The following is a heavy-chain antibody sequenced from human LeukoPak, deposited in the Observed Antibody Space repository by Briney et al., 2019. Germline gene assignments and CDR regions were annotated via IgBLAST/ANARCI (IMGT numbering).Heavy chain of an antibody. CDR2: VSYSGST. J-gene: IGHJ6*02. CDR3: ARGKFGDFED. D-gene: IGHD4-17*01. V-gene: IGHV4-59*01. Sequence: PSETLSLTCTVSGASINSYYWSWIRQPPGKGLEWIGCVSYSGSTDYNPALKSRVTISDGTSKSQVSLKLSSVTAADTAVYFCARGKFGDFEDWGQGTTVTVSS. CDR1: GASINSYY.